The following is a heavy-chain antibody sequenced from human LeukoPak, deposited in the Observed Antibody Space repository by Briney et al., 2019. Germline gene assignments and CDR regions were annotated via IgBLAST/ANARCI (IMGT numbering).Heavy chain of an antibody. Sequence: GGSLRLSCAASGFTLSDYDMHWVRRGTGKGLEWVSDIGAAGDTYYQGSVKGRFTISRDEPKNLMYLQMNSLRVEDTAVYYCTRDRHGMAVWGQGTTVTVSS. V-gene: IGHV3-13*01. J-gene: IGHJ6*02. CDR2: IGAAGDT. CDR3: TRDRHGMAV. CDR1: GFTLSDYD.